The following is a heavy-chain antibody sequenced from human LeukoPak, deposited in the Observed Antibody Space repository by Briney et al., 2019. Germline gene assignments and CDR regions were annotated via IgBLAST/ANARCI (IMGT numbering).Heavy chain of an antibody. CDR2: ISSNGGST. Sequence: PGGSLRLSCAASGFTFSSYAMHWVRQAPGKGLEYVSAISSNGGSTYYANSVKGRFTISRDNSKNTLYLQMGSLRAEDTAVYYCANDLGWIQLNLGRGQGTLVTVSS. CDR1: GFTFSSYA. D-gene: IGHD5-18*01. V-gene: IGHV3-64*01. J-gene: IGHJ4*02. CDR3: ANDLGWIQLNLG.